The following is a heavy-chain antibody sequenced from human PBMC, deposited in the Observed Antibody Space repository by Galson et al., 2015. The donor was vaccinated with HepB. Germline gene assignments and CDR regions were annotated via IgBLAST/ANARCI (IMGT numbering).Heavy chain of an antibody. CDR3: ARGGQDGSSPNWYFDL. CDR2: IIPIFGTA. V-gene: IGHV1-69*06. J-gene: IGHJ2*01. CDR1: GGTFSSYA. D-gene: IGHD6-13*01. Sequence: SVKVSCKASGGTFSSYAISWVRQAPGQGLEWMGGIIPIFGTANYAQKFQGRVTITADKSTSTAYMELSSLRSEDTAVYYCARGGQDGSSPNWYFDLWGRGTLVTVSS.